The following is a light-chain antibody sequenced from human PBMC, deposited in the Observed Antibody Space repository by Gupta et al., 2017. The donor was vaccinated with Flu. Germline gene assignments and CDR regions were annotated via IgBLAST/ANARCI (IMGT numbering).Light chain of an antibody. CDR3: QQRSNWPPGAS. J-gene: IGKJ4*01. CDR1: QSIAGY. V-gene: IGKV3-11*01. Sequence: EIVLTQSPVALSLSPGERTTLSCRASQSIAGYLAWYQQRPGQAPKLLIYDTSIRASGIPARFSGSGSETDFTLTISSLEPEDFAVYYCQQRSNWPPGASFGGGTKDEIK. CDR2: DTS.